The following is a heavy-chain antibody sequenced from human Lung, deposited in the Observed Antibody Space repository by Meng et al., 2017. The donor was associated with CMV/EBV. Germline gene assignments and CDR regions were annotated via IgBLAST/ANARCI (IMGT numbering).Heavy chain of an antibody. J-gene: IGHJ4*02. CDR1: GFTFSSFS. Sequence: QVQLGGSGGGVDKPGGSLRLSCAASGFTFSSFSMHWVRQAPGKGLEWVSFIRHDGINEYYVDSVKGRFTISRDNSKNTLYLQMNSLRVEDTAVYYCARDLRWRALDYWGQGTLVTVSS. V-gene: IGHV3-30*02. CDR2: IRHDGINE. CDR3: ARDLRWRALDY. D-gene: IGHD1-26*01.